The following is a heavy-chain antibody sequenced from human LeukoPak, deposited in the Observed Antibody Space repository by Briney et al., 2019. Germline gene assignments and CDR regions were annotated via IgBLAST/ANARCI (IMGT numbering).Heavy chain of an antibody. D-gene: IGHD2-15*01. Sequence: ASVKVSCKASGYTFANYGISWVRQAPGQGLEWIAWISAYNGNTNYALKLRGRVTMTTDTSTSSAYLELRSLRSDDTALYYCARDDKRHCSGGSCPAYFDYWGQGTLVTVSS. CDR3: ARDDKRHCSGGSCPAYFDY. CDR2: ISAYNGNT. V-gene: IGHV1-18*01. CDR1: GYTFANYG. J-gene: IGHJ4*02.